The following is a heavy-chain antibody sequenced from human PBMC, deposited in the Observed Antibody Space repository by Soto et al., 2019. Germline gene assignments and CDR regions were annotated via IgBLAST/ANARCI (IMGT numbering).Heavy chain of an antibody. V-gene: IGHV1-46*01. CDR2: INPNGGST. J-gene: IGHJ4*02. CDR3: ARDLAAGAF. Sequence: QVQLVQSGAEVKKPGASVKVSCKASGYIFINYYIHWVRQAPGQGLEWIGIINPNGGSTNYAQKFRGRVTLARDTPTSTVYMDLSSLRSEDTAMYSCARDLAAGAFWGQGTLVTVSS. CDR1: GYIFINYY. D-gene: IGHD6-13*01.